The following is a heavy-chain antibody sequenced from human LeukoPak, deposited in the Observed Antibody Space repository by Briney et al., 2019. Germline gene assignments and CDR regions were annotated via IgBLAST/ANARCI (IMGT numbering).Heavy chain of an antibody. V-gene: IGHV4-61*05. CDR3: ARLAGVRGVIDDFDY. J-gene: IGHJ4*02. CDR1: GYSISNGYY. CDR2: IYYSGST. D-gene: IGHD3-10*01. Sequence: SSETLSLTCTVSGYSISNGYYRGWIRQPPGKGLEWIGYIYYSGSTNYNPSLKSRVTISVDTSKNQFSLKLSSVTAADTAVYYCARLAGVRGVIDDFDYWGQGTLVTVSS.